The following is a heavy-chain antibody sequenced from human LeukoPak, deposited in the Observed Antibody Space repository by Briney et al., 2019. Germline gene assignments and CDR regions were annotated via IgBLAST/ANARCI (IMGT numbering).Heavy chain of an antibody. CDR2: ISSSSSYI. V-gene: IGHV3-21*01. CDR1: GFTFSSYS. CDR3: AREGAGREDFWTKTDAFDI. Sequence: GGSLRLSCAASGFTFSSYSMNWARQAPGKGLEWVSSISSSSSYIYYADSVKGRFTISRDNAKNSLYLQMNSLRAEDTAVYYCAREGAGREDFWTKTDAFDIWGQGTMVTVSS. J-gene: IGHJ3*02. D-gene: IGHD3/OR15-3a*01.